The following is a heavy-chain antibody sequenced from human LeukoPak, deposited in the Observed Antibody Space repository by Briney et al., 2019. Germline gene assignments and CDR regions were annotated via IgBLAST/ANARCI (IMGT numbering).Heavy chain of an antibody. V-gene: IGHV3-21*01. J-gene: IGHJ5*02. CDR1: GFTFSSYS. Sequence: PGGSLRLSCAASGFTFSSYSMNWVRQAPGKGLEWVSSISSSSSYIYYADSVKGRFTISRDNAKNSLYLQMNSLRAEDTAVYYCAKDWLVVPAAHPPNWFDPWGQGTLVTVSS. D-gene: IGHD2-2*01. CDR2: ISSSSSYI. CDR3: AKDWLVVPAAHPPNWFDP.